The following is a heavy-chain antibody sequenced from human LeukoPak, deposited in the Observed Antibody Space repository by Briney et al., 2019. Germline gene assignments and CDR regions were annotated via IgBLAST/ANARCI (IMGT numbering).Heavy chain of an antibody. D-gene: IGHD3-22*01. J-gene: IGHJ3*02. CDR3: TTMIVVIDAFDI. Sequence: GASVKVSCKASGYTFTSYDINWVRQATGQGLEWMGWMNPNSGNTGYAQKFQGRVTMTRNTSISTAYMELSGLRSEDTAVYYCTTMIVVIDAFDIWGQGTMVTVSS. V-gene: IGHV1-8*01. CDR2: MNPNSGNT. CDR1: GYTFTSYD.